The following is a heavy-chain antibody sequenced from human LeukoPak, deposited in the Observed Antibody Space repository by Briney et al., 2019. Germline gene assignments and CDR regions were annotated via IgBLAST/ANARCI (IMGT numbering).Heavy chain of an antibody. CDR1: GFTFFSSYS. J-gene: IGHJ4*02. V-gene: IGHV3-21*01. D-gene: IGHD5-18*01. CDR2: NSSTTSSL. CDR3: ARDRAGYSYGTYFDY. Sequence: GWALTLSCAASGFTFFSSYSMNLVRQAPGKGLEWGSSNSSTTSSLYYADSVKGRFTIYRDNAKNSLYLQMNSLRAEDTAVYYCARDRAGYSYGTYFDYWGQGTLVTVST.